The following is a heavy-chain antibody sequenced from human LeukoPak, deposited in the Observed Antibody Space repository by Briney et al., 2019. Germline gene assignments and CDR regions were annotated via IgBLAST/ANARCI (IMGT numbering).Heavy chain of an antibody. CDR3: ARVLDGSGYSSYYYYYMDV. D-gene: IGHD3-22*01. Sequence: GASVKVSCKASGYTFTGYYMHWVRQAPGQGLEWMGWINPNSGGTNYAQKFQGRVTMTRDTSISTACMELSGLRSDDTAVYYCARVLDGSGYSSYYYYYMDVWGKGTTVTVSS. J-gene: IGHJ6*03. CDR2: INPNSGGT. CDR1: GYTFTGYY. V-gene: IGHV1-2*02.